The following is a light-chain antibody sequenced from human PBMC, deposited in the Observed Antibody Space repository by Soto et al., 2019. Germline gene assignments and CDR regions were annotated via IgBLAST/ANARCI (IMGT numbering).Light chain of an antibody. J-gene: IGLJ1*01. V-gene: IGLV1-40*01. CDR2: GNS. CDR3: QSYDSSLRGDL. CDR1: SGNIGAGYD. Sequence: QSVLLRRASVSGAPVRSVTISCTGSSGNIGAGYDVHWYQQLPVTAPKLLIYGNSNRHSGVPARFSGSKSGTSASLAITGLQAEDEDDYYCQSYDSSLRGDLFGTGTKVTV.